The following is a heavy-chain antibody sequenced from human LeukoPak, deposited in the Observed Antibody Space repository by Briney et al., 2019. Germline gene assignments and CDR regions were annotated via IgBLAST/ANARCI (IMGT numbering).Heavy chain of an antibody. V-gene: IGHV3-21*01. D-gene: IGHD3-9*01. CDR1: GFTFSSYS. CDR2: ISSSSSYI. CDR3: VTDWLPPQPSDY. Sequence: GGSLRLSCAASGFTFSSYSMNWVRQAPGKGLEWVSSISSSSSYIYYADSVKGRFTISRDNAKNSLYLQMNSLRAEDTAVYYCVTDWLPPQPSDYWGQGTLVTVSS. J-gene: IGHJ4*02.